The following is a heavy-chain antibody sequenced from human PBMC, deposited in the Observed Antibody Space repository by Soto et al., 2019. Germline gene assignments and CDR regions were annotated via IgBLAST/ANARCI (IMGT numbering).Heavy chain of an antibody. CDR3: VGPNPRRGSVFLFAS. Sequence: QVQLVHSGAEVKKPGSSVKVSCKASGGTFSSYTISWVRQAPGQGLEWMGRIIPILGIANYAQKFQGRVTITADKATSTAYMELSSLRSEDTAVYYCVGPNPRRGSVFLFASWGQGTLVTVSS. J-gene: IGHJ4*02. V-gene: IGHV1-69*02. D-gene: IGHD2-8*01. CDR1: GGTFSSYT. CDR2: IIPILGIA.